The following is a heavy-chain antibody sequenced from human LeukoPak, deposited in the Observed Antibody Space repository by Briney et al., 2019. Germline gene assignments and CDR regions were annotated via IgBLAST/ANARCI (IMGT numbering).Heavy chain of an antibody. CDR1: GGSFSGYY. CDR2: INHSGST. V-gene: IGHV4-34*01. CDR3: ASRSLLWFGELLPFDY. J-gene: IGHJ4*02. Sequence: KPSETLSLTCAVYGGSFSGYYWSWIRQPPGKGLEWIGEINHSGSTNYNPSLKSRVTISVDTSKNQFSLKLSSVTAADTAVYYCASRSLLWFGELLPFDYWGQGTLVTVSS. D-gene: IGHD3-10*01.